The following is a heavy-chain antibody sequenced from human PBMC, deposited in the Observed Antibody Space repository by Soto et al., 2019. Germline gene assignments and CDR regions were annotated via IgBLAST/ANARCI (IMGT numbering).Heavy chain of an antibody. CDR3: ARVQRDAYYYYGMDV. V-gene: IGHV1-69*13. CDR1: GGTFSSYA. J-gene: IGHJ6*02. Sequence: SVKVSCKASGGTFSSYAISWVRQAPGQGLEWMGGIIPTFGTANYAQKFQGRVTITADESTSTAYMELSSLRSEDTAVYYCARVQRDAYYYYGMDVWGQGTTVTVSS. CDR2: IIPTFGTA.